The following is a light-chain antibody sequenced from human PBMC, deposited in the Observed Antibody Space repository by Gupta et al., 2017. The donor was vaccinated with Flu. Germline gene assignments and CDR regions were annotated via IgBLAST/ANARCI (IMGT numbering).Light chain of an antibody. Sequence: QLVLTQSPSASASLGASVKLTCTLSSGHSSYAIAWHQQQPEKGPRYLMKLNSDGSHSKGDGIPDRVSGSSSAAARSLTISSLQSEDESYYYSQNWGTGILGFGGGTKLTVL. J-gene: IGLJ3*02. CDR2: LNSDGSH. CDR3: QNWGTGILG. V-gene: IGLV4-69*01. CDR1: SGHSSYA.